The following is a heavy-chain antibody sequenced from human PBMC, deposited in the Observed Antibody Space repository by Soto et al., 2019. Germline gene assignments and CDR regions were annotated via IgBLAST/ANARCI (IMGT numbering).Heavy chain of an antibody. CDR2: INPSGGST. CDR3: ARGGVVLRFLEWLPRGYYYYMDV. V-gene: IGHV1-46*03. Sequence: GASVKVSCKASGYTFTSYYMHWVRQAPGQGLEWMGIINPSGGSTSYAQKFQGRVTMTRDTSTSTVYMELSSLRSEDTAVYYCARGGVVLRFLEWLPRGYYYYMDVWGKGITVTVSS. D-gene: IGHD3-3*01. J-gene: IGHJ6*03. CDR1: GYTFTSYY.